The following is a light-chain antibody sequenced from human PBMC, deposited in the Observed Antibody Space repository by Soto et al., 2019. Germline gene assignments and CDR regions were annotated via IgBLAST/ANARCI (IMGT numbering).Light chain of an antibody. CDR2: AAS. J-gene: IGKJ1*01. CDR3: HQFGSSPTRT. Sequence: EIVLTQSPGTLSLSPGERATLSCRASQSVSSTSLAWYQHKSGQPPRLLIYAASRRATGIPDWFSGSESGTDFTLTISRLKPEDFAVYYCHQFGSSPTRTFGQGAKVEIK. V-gene: IGKV3-20*01. CDR1: QSVSSTS.